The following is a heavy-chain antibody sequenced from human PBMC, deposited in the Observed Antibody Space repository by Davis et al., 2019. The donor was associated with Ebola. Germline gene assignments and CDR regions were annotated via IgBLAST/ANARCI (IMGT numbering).Heavy chain of an antibody. CDR1: GYTFTGYY. Sequence: ASVKVSCKASGYTFTGYYMHWVRQAPGQGLEWMGWISAYNGNTNYAQKLQGRVTMTTDTSTRTAYMELRSLRSDDTAVYYCARDSGYCTGGVCYSPYYYGMDVWGQGTTVTVSS. CDR2: ISAYNGNT. D-gene: IGHD2-8*02. J-gene: IGHJ6*02. V-gene: IGHV1-18*04. CDR3: ARDSGYCTGGVCYSPYYYGMDV.